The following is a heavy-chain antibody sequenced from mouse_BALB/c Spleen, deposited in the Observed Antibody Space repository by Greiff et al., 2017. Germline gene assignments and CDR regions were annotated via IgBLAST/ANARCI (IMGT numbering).Heavy chain of an antibody. Sequence: DVMLVESGGGLVKPGGSLKLSCAASGFTFSSYTMSWVRQTPEKRLEWVATISSGGGNTYYPDSVKGRFTISRDNAKNNLYLQMSSLRSEDTALYYCARGINWDYFDYWGQGTTLTVSS. J-gene: IGHJ2*01. CDR2: ISSGGGNT. CDR1: GFTFSSYT. D-gene: IGHD4-1*01. V-gene: IGHV5-9*03. CDR3: ARGINWDYFDY.